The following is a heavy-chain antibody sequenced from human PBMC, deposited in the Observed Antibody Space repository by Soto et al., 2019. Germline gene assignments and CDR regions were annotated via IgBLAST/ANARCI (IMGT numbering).Heavy chain of an antibody. Sequence: SETLSLTCVDSGYSISNDYFWGWIRQSPGKGLEWLATIYQGGNTFYNPSLGRRVSISLDTSKNHFALRLTSVTATDTALYYCTGRRFYGSSVNAWGPGILVAVSS. CDR3: TGRRFYGSSVNA. CDR2: IYQGGNT. V-gene: IGHV4-38-2*01. J-gene: IGHJ5*02. D-gene: IGHD6-6*01. CDR1: GYSISNDYF.